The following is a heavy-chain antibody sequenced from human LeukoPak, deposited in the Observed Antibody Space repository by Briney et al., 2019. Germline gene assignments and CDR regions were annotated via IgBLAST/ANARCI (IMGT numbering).Heavy chain of an antibody. Sequence: SGGSLSLSCAASGFTFDDYAMHWVRQAPGKGLEWVSGISWNSGSIGYADSVKGRFTISRDNAKNSLYLQMNSLRAEDTALYYCAKDRSVAGGIFDYWGQGTLVTVSS. CDR2: ISWNSGSI. J-gene: IGHJ4*02. D-gene: IGHD6-19*01. V-gene: IGHV3-9*01. CDR3: AKDRSVAGGIFDY. CDR1: GFTFDDYA.